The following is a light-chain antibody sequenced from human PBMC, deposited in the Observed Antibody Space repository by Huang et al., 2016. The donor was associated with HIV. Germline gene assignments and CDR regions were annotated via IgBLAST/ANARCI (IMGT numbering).Light chain of an antibody. Sequence: DIQMTQSPSSLSASVGDRVTITCRASQGIGNSLAWYQQKPEKAPRLLLYATSRLESGVPSRFSCSGSGTHYTLTISTLQPEDIASYYCQQYHGIPWTFGQGTKVEIK. CDR2: ATS. J-gene: IGKJ1*01. CDR3: QQYHGIPWT. CDR1: QGIGNS. V-gene: IGKV1-NL1*01.